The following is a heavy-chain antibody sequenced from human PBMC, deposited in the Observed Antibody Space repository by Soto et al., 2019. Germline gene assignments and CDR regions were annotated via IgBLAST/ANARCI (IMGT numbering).Heavy chain of an antibody. Sequence: LRLSCAASGFTVSSYYMSWVRQAPGKGLEWVSVVYSTGSTYYADSVKGRFTISRDISKNMIYLQMDSLRAEDTAVYYCAREGMGFGYWGQGTLVTVSS. J-gene: IGHJ4*02. D-gene: IGHD1-26*01. CDR2: VYSTGST. V-gene: IGHV3-53*01. CDR1: GFTVSSYY. CDR3: AREGMGFGY.